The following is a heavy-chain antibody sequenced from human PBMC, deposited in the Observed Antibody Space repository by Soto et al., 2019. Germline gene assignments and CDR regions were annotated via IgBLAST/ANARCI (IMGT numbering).Heavy chain of an antibody. Sequence: QVQLVQSGAEVKKPGASVKVSCKASGYTLSTYGFSWVRQAPGQGLEWMGWIGAYNDDTNYAQNFQGRVTMTTDTSTTTSYMELRNLRSDDTAVYFCARDWRGAEGFDPWGQGTLVTVSS. CDR1: GYTLSTYG. CDR3: ARDWRGAEGFDP. V-gene: IGHV1-18*01. CDR2: IGAYNDDT. J-gene: IGHJ5*02. D-gene: IGHD3-3*01.